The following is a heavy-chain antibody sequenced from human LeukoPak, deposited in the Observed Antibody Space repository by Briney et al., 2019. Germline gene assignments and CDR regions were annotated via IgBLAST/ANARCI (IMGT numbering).Heavy chain of an antibody. CDR1: GFTVSSKY. CDR2: IYSGGST. J-gene: IGHJ6*02. V-gene: IGHV3-53*01. CDR3: AKDPGRHYSYGMDV. Sequence: GGSLRLSCAASGFTVSSKYMSWVRQAPGKGLEWVSVIYSGGSTYYADSVKGRFTISRDNSKNTLYLQMNSLRAEDTAVYYCAKDPGRHYSYGMDVWGQGTTVIVSS. D-gene: IGHD1-26*01.